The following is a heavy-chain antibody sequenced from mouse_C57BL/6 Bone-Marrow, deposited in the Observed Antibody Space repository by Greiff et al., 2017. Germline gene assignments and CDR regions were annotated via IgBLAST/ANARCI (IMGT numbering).Heavy chain of an antibody. V-gene: IGHV14-4*01. CDR2: IDPEIGDT. CDR1: GFNIKDDY. J-gene: IGHJ2*01. CDR3: SSFDGNYFDF. Sequence: EVKLVESGAELVRPGASVKLSCTASGFNIKDDYIHWVKQRPEQGLEWIGWIDPEIGDTEYASKFQGTATITADTSSNTAYLQLIRLTSEDTAVYYCSSFDGNYFDFWGQGTPLSVAS. D-gene: IGHD2-3*01.